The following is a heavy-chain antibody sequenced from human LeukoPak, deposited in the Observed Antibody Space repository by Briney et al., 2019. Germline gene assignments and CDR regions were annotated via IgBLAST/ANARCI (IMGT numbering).Heavy chain of an antibody. J-gene: IGHJ4*02. Sequence: GGSLRLSCAASGFTFSDYYMSWIRQAPGKGLEWVSYISSSSSTIYYADSVKGRFTISRDNAKNSLYLQMNSLRDEDTAVYYCAREQYCGGDCYNAGSDYWGQGTLVTVSS. D-gene: IGHD2-21*01. CDR1: GFTFSDYY. V-gene: IGHV3-11*04. CDR2: ISSSSSTI. CDR3: AREQYCGGDCYNAGSDY.